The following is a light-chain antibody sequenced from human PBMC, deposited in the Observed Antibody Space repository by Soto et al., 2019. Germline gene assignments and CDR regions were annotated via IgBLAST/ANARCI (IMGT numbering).Light chain of an antibody. CDR2: DAS. V-gene: IGKV3-11*01. J-gene: IGKJ3*01. CDR3: QQRSNWPPWT. Sequence: EVVLTQFPATLSLSPGERATLSCRASQSVHAYLAWYQQKPGQPPRLLIYDASNRATGVPPRFSGSGSGTDFTLTISSLEPEDAAVYYWQQRSNWPPWTFGPGTKVDF. CDR1: QSVHAY.